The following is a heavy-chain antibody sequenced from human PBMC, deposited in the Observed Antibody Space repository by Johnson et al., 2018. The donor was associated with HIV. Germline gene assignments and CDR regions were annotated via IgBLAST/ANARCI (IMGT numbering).Heavy chain of an antibody. V-gene: IGHV3-7*01. CDR2: IQQEGSVK. D-gene: IGHD6-19*01. J-gene: IGHJ3*02. CDR1: GFTFSTYW. CDR3: ARFYRSGWSDAFDI. Sequence: VQLVESGGGPVQSGGSLRLSCAASGFTFSTYWMSWVRRAPGKGLEWVANIQQEGSVKYYVDSVKGRFTIARDNAKSSLYLQMNSLRAEDTAVYYCARFYRSGWSDAFDIGGQGTMVTVSS.